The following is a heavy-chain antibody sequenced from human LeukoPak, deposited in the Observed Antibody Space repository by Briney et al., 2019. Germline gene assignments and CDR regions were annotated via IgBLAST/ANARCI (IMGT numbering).Heavy chain of an antibody. CDR2: INPNSGGT. V-gene: IGHV1-2*02. CDR1: GYTFTGYY. J-gene: IGHJ6*02. CDR3: ARGRSGTYYYGMDV. Sequence: ASVTVSCTASGYTFTGYYMHWVRQAPGQGLEWMGWINPNSGGTNYAQKFQGRVTMTRDTSISTAYMELSRLRSDDTAVYYCARGRSGTYYYGMDVWGQGTTVTVSS.